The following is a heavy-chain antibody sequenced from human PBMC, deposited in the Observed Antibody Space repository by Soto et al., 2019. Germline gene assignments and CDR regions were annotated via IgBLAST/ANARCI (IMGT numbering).Heavy chain of an antibody. CDR2: INPNSGGT. CDR3: ARGASPGVVVPAATLKSNEYYYYYYGMDV. J-gene: IGHJ6*02. V-gene: IGHV1-2*04. CDR1: GYTFTGYY. D-gene: IGHD2-2*01. Sequence: GASVKVSCKASGYTFTGYYMHWVRQAPGQGLEWMGWINPNSGGTNYAQKFQGWVTMTRDTSISTAYMELSRLRSDDTAVYYCARGASPGVVVPAATLKSNEYYYYYYGMDVWGQGTTVTVSS.